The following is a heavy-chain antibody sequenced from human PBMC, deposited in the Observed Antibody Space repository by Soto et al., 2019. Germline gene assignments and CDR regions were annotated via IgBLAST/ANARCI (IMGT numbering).Heavy chain of an antibody. CDR1: GGSISSSSYY. CDR3: ARHTPSISISDH. J-gene: IGHJ4*02. CDR2: INSSGST. V-gene: IGHV4-39*01. Sequence: QLQLQESGPGLVKPSETLSLTCTVSGGSISSSSYYWGWIRQPPGKALGWIGSINSSGSTYYNPSLKRRVTISVDTSKNQFSRNLSSVTAADKSVYYCARHTPSISISDHWGQGTLVTVSS. D-gene: IGHD2-15*01.